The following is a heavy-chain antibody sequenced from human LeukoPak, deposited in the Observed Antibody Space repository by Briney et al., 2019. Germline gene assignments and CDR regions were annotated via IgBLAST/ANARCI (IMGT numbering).Heavy chain of an antibody. V-gene: IGHV4-34*01. CDR2: INHSGST. CDR3: ARGLEILWFGELFHNWFDP. J-gene: IGHJ5*02. Sequence: KPSETLSLTCAVYGGSFSGYYWSWIRQPPGKGLEWIGEINHSGSTNYNPPLKSRVTISVDTSKNQFSLKLSSVTAADTAVYYCARGLEILWFGELFHNWFDPWGQGTLVTVSS. D-gene: IGHD3-10*01. CDR1: GGSFSGYY.